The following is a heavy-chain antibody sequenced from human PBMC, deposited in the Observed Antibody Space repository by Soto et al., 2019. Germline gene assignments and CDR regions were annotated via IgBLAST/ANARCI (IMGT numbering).Heavy chain of an antibody. CDR1: GGSITSDYYY. V-gene: IGHV4-39*01. Sequence: SETLSLTCSVSGGSITSDYYYWGWVRQPPGKGLEWIGSLYYNGTTYCNPSLKARLTISGATSKNQFSLKMTSVTAAATAGYYCVRLLYVWGQGTLVKVSS. J-gene: IGHJ4*02. CDR3: VRLLYV. D-gene: IGHD1-26*01. CDR2: LYYNGTT.